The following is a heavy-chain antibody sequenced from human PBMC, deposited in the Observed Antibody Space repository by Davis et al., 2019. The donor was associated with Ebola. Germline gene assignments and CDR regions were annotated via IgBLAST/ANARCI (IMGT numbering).Heavy chain of an antibody. CDR3: AGGESGWDASDI. J-gene: IGHJ3*02. CDR1: GFTFSTYT. V-gene: IGHV3-21*01. D-gene: IGHD6-19*01. Sequence: GGSLRLSCAASGFTFSTYTMTWVRQGPGKGLEWVSSLSISSAFIYYADSVKGRFTVSRDNAKNSLSLQMDSLRAEDTAVYYCAGGESGWDASDIWGRGTMVTVSS. CDR2: LSISSAFI.